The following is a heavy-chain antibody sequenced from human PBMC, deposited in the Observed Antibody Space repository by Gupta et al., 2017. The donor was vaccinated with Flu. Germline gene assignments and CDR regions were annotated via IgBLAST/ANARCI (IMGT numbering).Heavy chain of an antibody. J-gene: IGHJ4*02. D-gene: IGHD2-15*01. CDR3: ARCRASGDRVVPNSYYFLDY. Sequence: QDPGQGLEWLGGMNPNSGDTKIAPKFQGRVGMTGDTSIRTAYIEVSRLTSEDTAVYYCARCRASGDRVVPNSYYFLDYWGLGTRVTVSS. V-gene: IGHV1-2*02. CDR2: MNPNSGDT.